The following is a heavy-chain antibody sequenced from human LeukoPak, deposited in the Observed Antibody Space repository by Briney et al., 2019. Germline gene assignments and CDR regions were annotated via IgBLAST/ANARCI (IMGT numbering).Heavy chain of an antibody. CDR3: AKVSTYGDDYHDAFDI. Sequence: GGSLRLSCAASGFTFRNYAMSWVRQAPGKGLEWVSAVSGSGGTTYYADSVRGRFTISRDNSKNTLYLQMNSLRAEDTAVYYCAKVSTYGDDYHDAFDIWGQGTMVTVS. D-gene: IGHD4-17*01. V-gene: IGHV3-23*01. J-gene: IGHJ3*02. CDR2: VSGSGGTT. CDR1: GFTFRNYA.